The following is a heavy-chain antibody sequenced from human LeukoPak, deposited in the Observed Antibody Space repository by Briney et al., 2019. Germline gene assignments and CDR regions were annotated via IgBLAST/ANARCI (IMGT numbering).Heavy chain of an antibody. Sequence: SETLSLTCTVSGGSVSSGSYYWNWIRQPPGKGLEWIGYIYYSGSTNYNPSLKSRVTISVDTSKNQFSLKLSSVTAADTAVYYCARVTCSSNSCRKMYYYYYYGMDVWGKGTTVTVSS. J-gene: IGHJ6*04. V-gene: IGHV4-61*01. CDR2: IYYSGST. CDR3: ARVTCSSNSCRKMYYYYYYGMDV. D-gene: IGHD2-2*01. CDR1: GGSVSSGSYY.